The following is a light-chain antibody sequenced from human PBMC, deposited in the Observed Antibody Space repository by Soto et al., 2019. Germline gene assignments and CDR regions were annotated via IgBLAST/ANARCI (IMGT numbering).Light chain of an antibody. J-gene: IGLJ1*01. CDR1: SSDVGGYNY. V-gene: IGLV2-14*01. CDR2: EVS. CDR3: SSYAGSNNFYV. Sequence: QSALTQPASVSGSPGQSITISCTGTSSDVGGYNYVSWYQQHPGKAPKLIIYEVSNRPPGVSNRFSGSKSGNTASLTISGLQAEDEADYYRSSYAGSNNFYVFGTGTKVTVL.